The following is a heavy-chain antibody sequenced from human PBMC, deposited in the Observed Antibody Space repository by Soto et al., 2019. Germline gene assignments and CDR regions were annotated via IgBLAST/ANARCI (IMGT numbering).Heavy chain of an antibody. CDR1: GYRFTRYW. CDR2: IYPGDSDT. V-gene: IGHV5-51*01. J-gene: IGHJ6*02. D-gene: IGHD2-15*01. CDR3: VSFYGGNSYDYYYYGMDV. Sequence: GESLKISCKGSGYRFTRYWIGWVRQMPGKGLEWMGIIYPGDSDTIYSPSFQGQVTISADKSISTAYLQWSSLKASDTAMYYCVSFYGGNSYDYYYYGMDVWGQGTTVTVSS.